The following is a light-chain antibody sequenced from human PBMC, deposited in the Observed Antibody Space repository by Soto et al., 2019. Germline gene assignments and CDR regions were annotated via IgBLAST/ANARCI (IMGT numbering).Light chain of an antibody. CDR1: SSNIGAGYD. J-gene: IGLJ1*01. CDR3: QSYDSSLVYV. V-gene: IGLV1-40*01. Sequence: QSALTQPPSVSGAPGQRVTISCTGSSSNIGAGYDVHWYQQLPGTAPKLLIYGNSNRPSGAPDRFSGSKSGTSASLAITGLQAEDEADYYCQSYDSSLVYVFGTGTKVTVL. CDR2: GNS.